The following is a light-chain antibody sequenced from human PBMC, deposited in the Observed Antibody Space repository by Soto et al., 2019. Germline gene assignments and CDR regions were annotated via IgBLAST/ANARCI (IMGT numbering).Light chain of an antibody. CDR1: QSVNGD. J-gene: IGKJ4*01. CDR2: GAT. CDR3: QQYNHWPLT. V-gene: IGKV3-15*01. Sequence: RVMTQSPATLAVSPGERATLSCRASQSVNGDLAWYQQSPGQAPRLLIFGATTRSTGVPARFSGSGSGTNFTLTITSLQSDDVAVYYCQQYNHWPLTFGGGTKVELK.